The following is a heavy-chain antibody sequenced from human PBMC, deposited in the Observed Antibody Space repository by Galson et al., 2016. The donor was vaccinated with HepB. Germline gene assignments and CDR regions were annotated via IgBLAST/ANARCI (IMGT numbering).Heavy chain of an antibody. D-gene: IGHD3-3*01. V-gene: IGHV3-21*01. J-gene: IGHJ1*01. Sequence: SLRLSCAASGFTFSSYSMIWVRQAPGKGLEWVSSISSSSNYIYYADSVKGRFTISRDNAKNSLYLQMNSLRDEDTAVYYCATDRRSIFGAVTEYFQHWGQGTLVTVSS. CDR3: ATDRRSIFGAVTEYFQH. CDR1: GFTFSSYS. CDR2: ISSSSNYI.